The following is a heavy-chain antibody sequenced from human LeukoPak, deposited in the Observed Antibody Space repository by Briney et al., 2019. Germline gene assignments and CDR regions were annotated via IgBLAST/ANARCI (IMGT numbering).Heavy chain of an antibody. CDR3: ARDQQVIVVDNDAFDI. D-gene: IGHD3-22*01. J-gene: IGHJ3*02. CDR1: GFTFSSYS. Sequence: PGGSLRLSCAASGFTFSSYSMNWVRQAPGEGLEWVSYISSLSGTIYYADSVKGRFTISRDNAKNSRYLQMDSLRAEDTAVYYCARDQQVIVVDNDAFDIWGQGTMVTVSS. V-gene: IGHV3-48*01. CDR2: ISSLSGTI.